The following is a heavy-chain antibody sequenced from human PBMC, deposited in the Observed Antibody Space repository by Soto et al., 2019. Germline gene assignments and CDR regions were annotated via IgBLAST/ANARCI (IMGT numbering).Heavy chain of an antibody. CDR3: ARAPRLLFYCYYYMDG. J-gene: IGHJ6*03. D-gene: IGHD2-2*01. CDR1: GGSISSGDNY. CDR2: IYYSGST. Sequence: QVQLQESGPGLAKPSQTLSLTCTVSGGSISSGDNYWSWIRQHPGKGLEWIAFIYYSGSTYYKPSLKNRVTISVDTSKNQFSLKLSSVTAADTAVYYCARAPRLLFYCYYYMDGWGKGTTVTVSS. V-gene: IGHV4-31*03.